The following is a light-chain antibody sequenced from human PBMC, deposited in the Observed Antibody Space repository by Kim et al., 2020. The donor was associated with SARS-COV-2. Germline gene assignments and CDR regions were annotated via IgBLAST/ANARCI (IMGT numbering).Light chain of an antibody. J-gene: IGLJ2*01. CDR2: SNN. Sequence: ELTQPPSASGTPGQRVTISCSGSSSNIGGNTVNWYQQLPGTAPKRLIYSNNQRPSGVPDRFSSYKSGTSASLAISGLQFEDEADYYCASWDDSLNGLLFGGGTQLTVL. CDR1: SSNIGGNT. CDR3: ASWDDSLNGLL. V-gene: IGLV1-44*01.